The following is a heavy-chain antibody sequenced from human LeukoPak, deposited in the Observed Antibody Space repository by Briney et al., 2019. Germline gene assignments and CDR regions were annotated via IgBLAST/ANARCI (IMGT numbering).Heavy chain of an antibody. Sequence: ASVKVSCKASGGTFSSYAISWVRQAPGQGLEWMGGIIPIFGTANYVQKFQGRVTITADKSTSTAYMELSSLRAEDTAVYYCARETHYYDSRTHYYYYMDVWGKGTTVTISS. D-gene: IGHD3-22*01. CDR2: IIPIFGTA. CDR3: ARETHYYDSRTHYYYYMDV. CDR1: GGTFSSYA. J-gene: IGHJ6*03. V-gene: IGHV1-69*06.